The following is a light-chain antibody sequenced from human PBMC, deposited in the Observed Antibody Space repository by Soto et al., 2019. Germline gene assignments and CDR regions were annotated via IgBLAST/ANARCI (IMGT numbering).Light chain of an antibody. CDR1: ESISSW. J-gene: IGKJ5*01. CDR3: QQLNSYPIT. CDR2: DAS. Sequence: DIQMTQSPSTLSASVGDTVTITCRASESISSWLAWYQEKPGKAPNLLIYDASSLESGVPSRFSGSGSGTEFTLTISTLQPDDFATYYCQQLNSYPITFGQGTRLEI. V-gene: IGKV1-5*01.